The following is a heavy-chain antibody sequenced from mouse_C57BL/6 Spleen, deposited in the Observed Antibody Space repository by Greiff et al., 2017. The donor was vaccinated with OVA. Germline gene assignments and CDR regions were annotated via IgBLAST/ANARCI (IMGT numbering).Heavy chain of an antibody. CDR3: ARYYSNYGGYFDV. Sequence: QVQLQQSGAELARPGASVKLSCKASGYTFTSYGISWVKQRTGQGLEWIGEIYPRSGNTYYNEKFKGKATLTADKSSSTAYMELRSLTSEDSAVYFCARYYSNYGGYFDVWGTGTTVTVAS. V-gene: IGHV1-81*01. D-gene: IGHD2-5*01. CDR2: IYPRSGNT. CDR1: GYTFTSYG. J-gene: IGHJ1*03.